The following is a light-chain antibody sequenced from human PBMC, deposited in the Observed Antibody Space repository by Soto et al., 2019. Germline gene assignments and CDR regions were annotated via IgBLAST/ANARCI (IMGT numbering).Light chain of an antibody. Sequence: QAVVTQPPSASGTPGQRVTISCSGSSSNIGSNTVNWYQQLPGTAPKLLIYNNNQRPSGVPDRFSGSKSGTSASLAISGLQSEDEADYYCVAWHDSLNGPVFGGGTKVTVL. CDR2: NNN. J-gene: IGLJ2*01. CDR3: VAWHDSLNGPV. V-gene: IGLV1-44*01. CDR1: SSNIGSNT.